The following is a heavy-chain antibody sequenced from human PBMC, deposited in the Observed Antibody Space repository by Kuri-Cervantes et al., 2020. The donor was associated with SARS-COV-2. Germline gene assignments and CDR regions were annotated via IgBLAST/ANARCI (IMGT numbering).Heavy chain of an antibody. CDR1: GYSISSGYY. D-gene: IGHD3-22*01. J-gene: IGHJ6*03. Sequence: SETLSLTCTVSGYSISSGYYWGWIRQPPGKGLEWIGSIYHSGSTNYNPSLKSRVTISVDTSKNQFSLKLSSVTAADTAVYYCARGADFSGYYFNPYYYYYMDVWGKGTTVTVSS. CDR2: IYHSGST. V-gene: IGHV4-38-2*02. CDR3: ARGADFSGYYFNPYYYYYMDV.